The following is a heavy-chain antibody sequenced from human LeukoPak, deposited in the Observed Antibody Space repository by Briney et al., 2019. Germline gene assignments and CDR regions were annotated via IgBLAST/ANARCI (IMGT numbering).Heavy chain of an antibody. CDR2: ISGSGGST. J-gene: IGHJ1*01. CDR1: GFTFSSCA. D-gene: IGHD3-3*01. Sequence: TGGSLRLSCAASGFTFSSCAMSWVRQAPGKGLEWVSAISGSGGSTYYADSVKGRFTISRDNSKNTLYLQMNSLRAEDTAVYYCARDRGPLRFLEIEYFQHWGQGTLVTVSS. CDR3: ARDRGPLRFLEIEYFQH. V-gene: IGHV3-23*01.